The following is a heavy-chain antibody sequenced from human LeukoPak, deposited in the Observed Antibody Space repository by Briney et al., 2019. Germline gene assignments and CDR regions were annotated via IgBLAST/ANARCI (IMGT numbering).Heavy chain of an antibody. J-gene: IGHJ4*02. V-gene: IGHV1-18*01. CDR1: GYTFTSYG. Sequence: ASVKVSCKSSGYTFTSYGISWVRQAPGQGLEWMGCISAYNGNTNYAQKLQGRVTMTTDTSTRTAYMELRSLRSDDTAVYYCARDRSPFYGSGSSDYWGQGTLVTVSS. CDR2: ISAYNGNT. CDR3: ARDRSPFYGSGSSDY. D-gene: IGHD3-10*01.